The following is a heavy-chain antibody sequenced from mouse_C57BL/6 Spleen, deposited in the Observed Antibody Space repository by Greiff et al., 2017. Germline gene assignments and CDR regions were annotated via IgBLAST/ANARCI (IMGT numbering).Heavy chain of an antibody. J-gene: IGHJ4*01. D-gene: IGHD2-4*01. CDR1: GYTFTSYW. CDR3: ARAGYYDYDRDAMDY. Sequence: QVQLQQSGTELVKPGASVKLSCKASGYTFTSYWMHWVKQRPGQGLEWIGNINPSNGGTNYSEKFTSKATLPVDNSSSTAYMQLSSLTSEDSAVYYCARAGYYDYDRDAMDYGGQGTAGTVAS. V-gene: IGHV1-53*01. CDR2: INPSNGGT.